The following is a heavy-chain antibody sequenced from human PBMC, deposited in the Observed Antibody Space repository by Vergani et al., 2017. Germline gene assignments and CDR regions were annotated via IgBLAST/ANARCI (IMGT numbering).Heavy chain of an antibody. J-gene: IGHJ4*02. V-gene: IGHV4-61*02. D-gene: IGHD3-3*01. CDR2: IYTSGST. CDR3: ARGTRLEWLSV. Sequence: QVQLQESCPGLVKPSQTLSLTFTVSCGSISSGSYYWSWIRQPAGKGLEWIGRIYTSGSTNYNPSLKSRVTISVDTSKNQCSLKLSSVTAADTAVYYCARGTRLEWLSVWGQGTLVTVSS. CDR1: CGSISSGSYY.